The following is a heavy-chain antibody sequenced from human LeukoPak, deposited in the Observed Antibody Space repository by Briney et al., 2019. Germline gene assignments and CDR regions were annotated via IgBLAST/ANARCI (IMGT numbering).Heavy chain of an antibody. CDR3: ARDVGYCSSTTCSADFDY. V-gene: IGHV1-2*02. J-gene: IGHJ4*02. Sequence: GASVKVSCKASGYTFTGYYTHWVRQAPGQGLEWMGWINPKSGGTNYAQKFQGRVTMTRDTSISTAYMELSRLRSDDTAVYYCARDVGYCSSTTCSADFDYWGQGTVVTVSS. CDR2: INPKSGGT. CDR1: GYTFTGYY. D-gene: IGHD2-2*01.